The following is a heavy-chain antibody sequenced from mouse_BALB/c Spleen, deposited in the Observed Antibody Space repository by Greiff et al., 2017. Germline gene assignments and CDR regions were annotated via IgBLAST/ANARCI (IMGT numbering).Heavy chain of an antibody. CDR2: IWAGGST. CDR1: GFSLTSYG. J-gene: IGHJ4*01. D-gene: IGHD1-1*01. CDR3: ARGRMTTVVATEYYAMDY. V-gene: IGHV2-9*02. Sequence: QVQLKESGPGLVAPSQSLSITCTVSGFSLTSYGVHWVRQPPGKGLEWLGVIWAGGSTNYNSALMSRLSISKDNSKSQVFLKMNSLQTDDTAMYYGARGRMTTVVATEYYAMDYWGQGTSVTVSA.